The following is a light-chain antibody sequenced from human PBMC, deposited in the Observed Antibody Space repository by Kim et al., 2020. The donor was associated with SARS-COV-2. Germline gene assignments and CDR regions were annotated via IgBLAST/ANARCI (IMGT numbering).Light chain of an antibody. Sequence: GQSITISCPGTSIDVGGYNYVSWYQQHPGKAPKLMIYDVSNRPSGVSNRFSGSKSGNTASLTISGLQAEDEADYYCSSYTSSSTYVFGTGTKVTVL. J-gene: IGLJ1*01. CDR3: SSYTSSSTYV. CDR2: DVS. CDR1: SIDVGGYNY. V-gene: IGLV2-14*03.